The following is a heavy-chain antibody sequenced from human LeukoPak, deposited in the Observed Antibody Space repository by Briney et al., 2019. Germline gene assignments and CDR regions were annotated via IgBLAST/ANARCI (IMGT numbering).Heavy chain of an antibody. Sequence: SQTLSLTCAISGDSVSSNSAAWNWIRQSPSRGLEWLGRTYYRSKWYNDCAVSVKSRITINPDTSKNQFSLQLNSVTPEDTAVYYCAREWGYSGYDLYFDYWGQGTLVTVSS. CDR3: AREWGYSGYDLYFDY. CDR2: TYYRSKWYN. CDR1: GDSVSSNSAA. V-gene: IGHV6-1*01. J-gene: IGHJ4*02. D-gene: IGHD5-12*01.